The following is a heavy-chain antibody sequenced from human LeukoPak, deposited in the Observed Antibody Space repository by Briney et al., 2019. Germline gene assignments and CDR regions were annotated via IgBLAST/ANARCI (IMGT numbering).Heavy chain of an antibody. CDR2: IRSDGSSK. Sequence: GGSLRLSCAASGFTFSSFGLHWVRQAPGKGLEWVALIRSDGSSKNYADSVKGRFTISRDNSKNTLYLQMNSLRAEDTAVYYCARREAGVRGVIQYNWFDPWGQGTLVTVSS. D-gene: IGHD3-10*01. J-gene: IGHJ5*02. CDR1: GFTFSSFG. V-gene: IGHV3-33*01. CDR3: ARREAGVRGVIQYNWFDP.